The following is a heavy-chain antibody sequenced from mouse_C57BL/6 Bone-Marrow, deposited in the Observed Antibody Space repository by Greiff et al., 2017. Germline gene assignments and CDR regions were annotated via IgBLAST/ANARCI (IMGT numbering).Heavy chain of an antibody. CDR2: IWTGEGT. J-gene: IGHJ4*01. CDR3: ARKGDYDYDVLYYYAMDY. Sequence: VQLVESGPGLVAPSQSLSITCTVSGFSLTSYAISWVRQPPGKGLEWLGVIWTGEGTNYNSALKSRLSISKDNSKSQVFLKMNSLQTDDTARYYCARKGDYDYDVLYYYAMDYWGQGTSVTVSS. D-gene: IGHD2-4*01. CDR1: GFSLTSYA. V-gene: IGHV2-9-1*01.